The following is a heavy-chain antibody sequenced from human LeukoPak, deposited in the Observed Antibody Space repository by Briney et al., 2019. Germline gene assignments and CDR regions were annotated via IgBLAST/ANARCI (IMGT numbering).Heavy chain of an antibody. CDR2: IGTAGDT. J-gene: IGHJ4*02. V-gene: IGHV3-13*01. CDR3: ARAGSYYGSGSHLDY. D-gene: IGHD3-10*01. Sequence: GGSLRLSCAASGFTFDDHTMHWVRQAPGKGLEWVSAIGTAGDTYYPGSVKGRFTISRENAKNSLYLQMNSLRAGDTAVYYCARAGSYYGSGSHLDYWGQGTLVTVSS. CDR1: GFTFDDHT.